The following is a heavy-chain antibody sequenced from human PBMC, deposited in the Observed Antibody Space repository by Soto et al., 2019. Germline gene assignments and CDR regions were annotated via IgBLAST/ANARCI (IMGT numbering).Heavy chain of an antibody. D-gene: IGHD3-16*01. CDR2: INHSGAT. J-gene: IGHJ4*02. CDR3: ARDKDLQPTVWGF. Sequence: PSETLSLTCAVYGASLSDNYCNWLRQPPGKGLEWIGEINHSGATHYTPSLRARATISRDTSKNQFSLRLISVTAADTALYYCARDKDLQPTVWGFWGQGIQVTVSS. V-gene: IGHV4-34*09. CDR1: GASLSDNY.